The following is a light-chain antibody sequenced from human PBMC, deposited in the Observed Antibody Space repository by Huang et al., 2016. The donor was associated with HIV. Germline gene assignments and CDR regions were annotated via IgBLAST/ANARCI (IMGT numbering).Light chain of an antibody. CDR1: QSGNNF. Sequence: EIVLTQSPATLSLSPGERATLSCRAIQSGNNFISWNQQKPGQAPRLLIYESSNRAAGIPARFSGSGSGTDFTLTISSLEPEDSAVYYCQQRSNWPHTFGQGTKLEIK. CDR3: QQRSNWPHT. V-gene: IGKV3-11*01. J-gene: IGKJ2*01. CDR2: ESS.